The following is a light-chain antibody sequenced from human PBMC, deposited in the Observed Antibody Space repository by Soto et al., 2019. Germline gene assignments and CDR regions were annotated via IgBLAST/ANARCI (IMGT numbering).Light chain of an antibody. CDR2: RAS. CDR3: QQYASHPYT. CDR1: QTISIW. J-gene: IGKJ2*01. Sequence: DIQMTQSPSTLSASVGDRVTITCRASQTISIWLAWYQQKPGKAPKLLIQRASNLESGVPSRFNGSGSGTEFSLTISGLQSTDFSTYYCQQYASHPYTFGQGTKLES. V-gene: IGKV1-5*03.